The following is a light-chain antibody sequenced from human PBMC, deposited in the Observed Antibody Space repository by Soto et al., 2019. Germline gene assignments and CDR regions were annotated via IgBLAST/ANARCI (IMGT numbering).Light chain of an antibody. CDR1: RSASSSY. CDR3: QQYAGSLTWT. Sequence: EIVLTQSPGTLSLSPGERATLSCRASRSASSSYLAWYQQKPGQAPRLLIYGASIRAAGIPDRFSGSGSGTDVSLTISRLEPEDFAVYYCQQYAGSLTWTFGPGTRVEIK. CDR2: GAS. J-gene: IGKJ1*01. V-gene: IGKV3-20*01.